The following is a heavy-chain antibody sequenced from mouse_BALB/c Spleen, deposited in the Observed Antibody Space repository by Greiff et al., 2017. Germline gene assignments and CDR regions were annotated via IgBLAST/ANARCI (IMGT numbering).Heavy chain of an antibody. J-gene: IGHJ4*01. CDR3: AKSTRLMDY. V-gene: IGHV5-17*02. D-gene: IGHD2-1*01. Sequence: EVKLVESGGGLVQPGGSRKLSCAASGFTFSSFGMHWVRQAPEKGLEWVAYISSGSSTIYYADTVKGRFTISRDNPKHTLFLQMTSLRSEDTAMYYCAKSTRLMDYWGQGTSVTVSS. CDR1: GFTFSSFG. CDR2: ISSGSSTI.